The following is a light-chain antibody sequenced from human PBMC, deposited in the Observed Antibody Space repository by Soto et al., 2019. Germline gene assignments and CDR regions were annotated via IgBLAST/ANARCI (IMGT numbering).Light chain of an antibody. CDR1: QSVSSN. J-gene: IGKJ4*01. CDR3: KQYDNCTPLT. CDR2: GAS. Sequence: IVMTQSPATRSVSPGVRATLSCSASQSVSSNLAWSQPKPGQAPRLLRYGASTRATGIPARFSGSGSGTEFTLTISSLQYEYFAVYYCKQYDNCTPLTFGGGTKVEIK. V-gene: IGKV3-15*01.